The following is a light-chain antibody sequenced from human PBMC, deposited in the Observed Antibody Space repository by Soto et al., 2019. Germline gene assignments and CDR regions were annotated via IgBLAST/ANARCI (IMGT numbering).Light chain of an antibody. V-gene: IGKV1-39*01. CDR3: QQSFTTPRT. J-gene: IGKJ2*01. CDR1: QSISTY. Sequence: DIQMTQSPSSLSASVGDRVTITCRASQSISTYLNWYQQKPGKAPQLLIFVASSLHSGVPSRFSGSGSGTYFTLTISSLQPEDFATYYCQQSFTTPRTFGQGTKLDVK. CDR2: VAS.